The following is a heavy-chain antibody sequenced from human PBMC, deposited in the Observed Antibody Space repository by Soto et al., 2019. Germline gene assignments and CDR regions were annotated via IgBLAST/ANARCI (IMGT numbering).Heavy chain of an antibody. CDR2: ISYDGSNK. J-gene: IGHJ4*02. CDR1: GFTFSSYA. CDR3: ARDNGYSYGYAFDY. D-gene: IGHD5-18*01. Sequence: QVQLVESGGGVVQPGRSLRLSCAASGFTFSSYAMHWVRQAPGKGLEWVAVISYDGSNKYYADSVKGRFTISRDNSKNTLYLQMNSLRAEDMAVYYCARDNGYSYGYAFDYWGQGTLVTVSS. V-gene: IGHV3-30-3*01.